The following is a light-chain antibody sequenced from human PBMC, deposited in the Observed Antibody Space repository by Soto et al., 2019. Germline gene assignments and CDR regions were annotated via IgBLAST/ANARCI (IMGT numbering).Light chain of an antibody. CDR2: LND. CDR3: AAWGDSLNGYV. V-gene: IGLV1-44*01. CDR1: SSNVGINT. Sequence: QSVLTQPPSASETPGQRVTISCSGSSSNVGINTVNWYQQLPGTAPKLLIYLNDQRTSGVPDRFSGSKSGTSASLAISGLQSHDEADHYCAAWGDSLNGYVFGTESKVTVL. J-gene: IGLJ1*01.